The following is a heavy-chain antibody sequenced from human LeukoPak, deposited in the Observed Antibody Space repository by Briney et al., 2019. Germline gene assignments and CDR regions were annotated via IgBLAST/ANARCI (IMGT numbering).Heavy chain of an antibody. CDR2: INHSGST. Sequence: SETLSLTCAVYGGSFSGYYWSCIRQPPGKGPEGSGEINHSGSTNYNPSLKSRVTISVDTSKNQFSLKLSSVTAADTAVYYCAKGIAAAGNPYYYYGMDVWGQGTTVTVS. CDR1: GGSFSGYY. CDR3: AKGIAAAGNPYYYYGMDV. J-gene: IGHJ6*02. D-gene: IGHD6-13*01. V-gene: IGHV4-34*01.